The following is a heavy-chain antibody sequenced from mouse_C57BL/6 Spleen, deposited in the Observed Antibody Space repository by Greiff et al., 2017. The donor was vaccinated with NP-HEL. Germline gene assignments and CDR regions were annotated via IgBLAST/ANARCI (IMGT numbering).Heavy chain of an antibody. J-gene: IGHJ4*01. V-gene: IGHV8-12*01. D-gene: IGHD2-3*01. CDR3: ARDGYYAMDY. Sequence: QVTLKVCGPGILQSSQTLSLTCSFSGFSLSTSGMGVSWIRQPSGKGLEWLAHIYWDDDKRYNPSLKSRLTISTDTSRNQVFLKITSVDTADTATYYCARDGYYAMDYWGQGTSVTVSS. CDR1: GFSLSTSGMG. CDR2: IYWDDDK.